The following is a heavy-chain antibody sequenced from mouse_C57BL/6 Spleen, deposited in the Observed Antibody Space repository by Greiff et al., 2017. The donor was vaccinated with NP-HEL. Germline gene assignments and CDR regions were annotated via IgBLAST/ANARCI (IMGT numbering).Heavy chain of an antibody. D-gene: IGHD2-1*01. J-gene: IGHJ2*01. CDR1: GYTFTSYW. Sequence: VQVVESGAELVKPGASVKLSCKASGYTFTSYWMQWVKQRPGQGLEWIGEIDPSDSYTNYNQKFKGKATLTVDTSSSPAYMQRSSLTSEDSAVYYCARRGNYTVDYWGQGTTLTVSS. CDR2: IDPSDSYT. V-gene: IGHV1-50*01. CDR3: ARRGNYTVDY.